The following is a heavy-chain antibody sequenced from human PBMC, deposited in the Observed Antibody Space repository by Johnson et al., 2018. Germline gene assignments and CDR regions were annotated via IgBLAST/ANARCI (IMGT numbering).Heavy chain of an antibody. CDR2: ISDNGFNK. CDR3: ARGSSGWNVL. D-gene: IGHD6-19*01. V-gene: IGHV3-30*03. Sequence: QVQLVQSGGGVVQPGRSLRLSCAASRFSFSDYGMNWVRQAPGKGLEWVSVISDNGFNKYYAEALRGRFTISRDNSQNTLYLQMNSLRPEDTAVYYCARGSSGWNVLWGQGTLVTVSS. CDR1: RFSFSDYG. J-gene: IGHJ4*02.